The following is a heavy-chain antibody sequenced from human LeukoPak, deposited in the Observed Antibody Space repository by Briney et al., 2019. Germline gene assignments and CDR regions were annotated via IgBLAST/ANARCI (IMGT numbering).Heavy chain of an antibody. D-gene: IGHD3-22*01. CDR1: GDSFSSANYY. Sequence: PSETLSLTCTVSGDSFSSANYYWTWVRQPPGKGLEWIGYVYYDGSTYYHPSLQSRLAISVDTSKNQFSLNLSSVTAADTAVYYCARGKVYSYYYDSSGYPSSYYFDYWGQGTLVTVSS. CDR2: VYYDGST. J-gene: IGHJ4*02. V-gene: IGHV4-30-4*08. CDR3: ARGKVYSYYYDSSGYPSSYYFDY.